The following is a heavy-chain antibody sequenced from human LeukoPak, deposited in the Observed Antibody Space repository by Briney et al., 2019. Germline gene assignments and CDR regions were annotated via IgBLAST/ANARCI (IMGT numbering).Heavy chain of an antibody. Sequence: SETLSLTCAVSDDSFSSHYWTWIRQPPGKGLEWIGYISYIGSTNYNPSLKSRVTISIDTSKNQFSLKLSSVTAADTAVYYCTRDLVTVTKGFDIWGQGTMVSVSS. J-gene: IGHJ3*02. CDR2: ISYIGST. D-gene: IGHD4-17*01. CDR1: DDSFSSHY. V-gene: IGHV4-59*11. CDR3: TRDLVTVTKGFDI.